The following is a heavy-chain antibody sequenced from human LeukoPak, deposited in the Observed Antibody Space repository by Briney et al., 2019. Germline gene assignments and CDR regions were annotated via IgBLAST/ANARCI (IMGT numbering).Heavy chain of an antibody. CDR3: ARGSGWYYP. Sequence: SETLSLTCTVSGGSFSSHYWSWVRQPPGKGLEWIGNIYYSGTTNYNPSLKSRVTISVDTSKNQFSLKLSSVTAADTAVYYCARGSGWYYPWGQGTLVTVS. V-gene: IGHV4-59*11. D-gene: IGHD6-19*01. CDR1: GGSFSSHY. CDR2: IYYSGTT. J-gene: IGHJ5*02.